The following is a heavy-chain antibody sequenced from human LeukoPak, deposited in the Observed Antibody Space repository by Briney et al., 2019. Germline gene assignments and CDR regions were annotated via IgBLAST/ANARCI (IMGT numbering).Heavy chain of an antibody. CDR1: KFTFSSYA. CDR3: AKDLDSSGYYPYYFDC. V-gene: IGHV3-23*01. CDR2: ISGSGGST. D-gene: IGHD3-22*01. Sequence: GGSLRLSCAASKFTFSSYAMSWVRQAPGKGLEWVSGISGSGGSTYYADPVKGRFTISRDNSKNTLFLQMNSLRAEDTAVYYCAKDLDSSGYYPYYFDCWGQGTLVTVSS. J-gene: IGHJ4*02.